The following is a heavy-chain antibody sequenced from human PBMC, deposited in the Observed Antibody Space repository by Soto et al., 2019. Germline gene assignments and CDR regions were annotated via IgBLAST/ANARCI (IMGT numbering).Heavy chain of an antibody. CDR3: ARPYSSVCRYAFDI. J-gene: IGHJ3*02. V-gene: IGHV3-23*01. D-gene: IGHD3-22*01. Sequence: GGSLRLSCAASGFTFSSYAMSWVRQAPGKGLEWVSAISGSGGSTYYADSVKGRFTISRDNSKNTLYLQTNSLRAEDTAVYFCARPYSSVCRYAFDIWGQGTMVTVSS. CDR1: GFTFSSYA. CDR2: ISGSGGST.